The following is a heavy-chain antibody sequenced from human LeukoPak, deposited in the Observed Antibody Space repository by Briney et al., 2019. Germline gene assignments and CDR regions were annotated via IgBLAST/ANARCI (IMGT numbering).Heavy chain of an antibody. CDR3: ARAGYSYGTGYYFDY. J-gene: IGHJ4*02. CDR1: GGSISSYY. D-gene: IGHD5-18*01. V-gene: IGHV4-59*01. Sequence: SETLSLTCTVSGGSISSYYWSWIRLPPGKGLEWIGYIYYTGATYCNPSLKSRVTISLDTSKNQFSLKLSSVTAADAAVYYCARAGYSYGTGYYFDYWGQGALVTVSS. CDR2: IYYTGAT.